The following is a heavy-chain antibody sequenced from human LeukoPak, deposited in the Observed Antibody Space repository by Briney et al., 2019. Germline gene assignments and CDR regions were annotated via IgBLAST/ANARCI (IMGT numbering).Heavy chain of an antibody. D-gene: IGHD1-14*01. J-gene: IGHJ4*02. Sequence: GGSQRLSCAASGLTFSSYWMSWVRQAPGKGLEWVANIKQDGSEKYYVDSVKGRFTISRDNAKNSLYLQVNSLRAEDTAVYYCARNQRRLDYWGQGTLVTVSS. CDR3: ARNQRRLDY. CDR2: IKQDGSEK. V-gene: IGHV3-7*01. CDR1: GLTFSSYW.